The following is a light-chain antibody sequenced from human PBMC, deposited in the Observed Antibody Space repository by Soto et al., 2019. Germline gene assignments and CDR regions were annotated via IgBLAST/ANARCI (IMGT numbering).Light chain of an antibody. CDR1: SSNILSRYF. J-gene: IGLJ1*01. CDR3: QSYDSSLSGSV. V-gene: IGLV1-40*01. CDR2: VVN. Sequence: QSVLTQPPSVSGAPGHRFSISCTWISSNILSRYFVYFYQQLPGTAPKLLVSVVNDRPSGVPYLFSCSTSGTSASLAVTLLXAEDEADYDGQSYDSSLSGSVFGTGTKVTVL.